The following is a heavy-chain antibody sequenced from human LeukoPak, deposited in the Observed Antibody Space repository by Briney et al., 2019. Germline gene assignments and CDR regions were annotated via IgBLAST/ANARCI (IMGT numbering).Heavy chain of an antibody. J-gene: IGHJ4*02. D-gene: IGHD1-26*01. V-gene: IGHV4-34*01. CDR3: ARGPPPPWDLLGGVGRVTFYFDY. CDR1: GGSFSGYY. CDR2: IDHSGST. Sequence: SETLSLTCAVSGGSFSGYYWNWIRQPPGKGLEWIGEIDHSGSTNYNPSLKSRVTISVDTSKNQFSLKLSSVTAADTAVYYCARGPPPPWDLLGGVGRVTFYFDYWGQGTLVTVSS.